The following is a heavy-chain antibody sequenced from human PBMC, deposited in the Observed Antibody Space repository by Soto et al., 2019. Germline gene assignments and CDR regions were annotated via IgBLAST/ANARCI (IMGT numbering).Heavy chain of an antibody. J-gene: IGHJ4*02. CDR3: ARDSYTRY. D-gene: IGHD4-4*01. V-gene: IGHV3-66*01. CDR1: GFIVSIYY. CDR2: IYNDGST. Sequence: GGSLRLSCAASGFIVSIYYMSWVRQAPGKGLEWVSIIYNDGSTYYADSVKGRFTISREDSKNTLYLQILSLRAEDTAIYYCARDSYTRYWGQGTLVTVSS.